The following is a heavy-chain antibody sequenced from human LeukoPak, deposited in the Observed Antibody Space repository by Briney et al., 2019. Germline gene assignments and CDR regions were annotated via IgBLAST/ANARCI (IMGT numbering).Heavy chain of an antibody. Sequence: PSETLSLTCTVSGGSISSYYWSWVRQAPGKGLEWVSAISDSGNTYHADSVKGRFTISRDSSKNTLFLQMNRLRPEDAAVYYCAKAPVTTCRGAYCYPFDYWGQGTLVTVSS. D-gene: IGHD2-21*01. V-gene: IGHV3-53*01. CDR1: GGSISSYY. J-gene: IGHJ4*02. CDR2: ISDSGNT. CDR3: AKAPVTTCRGAYCYPFDY.